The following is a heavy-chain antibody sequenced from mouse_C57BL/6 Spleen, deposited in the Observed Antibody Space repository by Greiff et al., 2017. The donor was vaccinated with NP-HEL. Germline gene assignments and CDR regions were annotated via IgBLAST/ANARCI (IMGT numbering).Heavy chain of an antibody. Sequence: QVQLQQSGAELARPGASVKLSCKASGYTFTSYGISWVKQRTGQGLEWIGEIYPRSGNTYYNEKFKGKATLTADKSSSTAYMELRSLTSEDSAVYFCARRAPIATGVGDFDYWGQGTTLTVSS. CDR2: IYPRSGNT. CDR3: ARRAPIATGVGDFDY. V-gene: IGHV1-81*01. CDR1: GYTFTSYG. J-gene: IGHJ2*01. D-gene: IGHD1-1*01.